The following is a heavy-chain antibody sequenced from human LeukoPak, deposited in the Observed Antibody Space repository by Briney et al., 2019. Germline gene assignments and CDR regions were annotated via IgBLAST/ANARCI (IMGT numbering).Heavy chain of an antibody. Sequence: GGSLRLSCSTSGFTFSNFVMQWVRQTPGKGLEYVSVISTDGSQYYPDSVKGRFTIFRDNSKNTLYLQMNSLRPEDTAIYYCAKNDGNIWQPHSWGQGTLVTVSS. J-gene: IGHJ4*02. V-gene: IGHV3-64D*06. CDR3: AKNDGNIWQPHS. CDR1: GFTFSNFV. CDR2: ISTDGSQ.